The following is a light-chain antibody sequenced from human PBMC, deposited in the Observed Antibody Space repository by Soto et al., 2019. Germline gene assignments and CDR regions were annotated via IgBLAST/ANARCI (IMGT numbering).Light chain of an antibody. CDR2: GVS. CDR1: SSDFGDYNY. CDR3: SSYAASRTRV. V-gene: IGLV2-14*01. J-gene: IGLJ1*01. Sequence: QSVLTQPASVSGSPGQSITISCTGTSSDFGDYNYVSCYQHHPDKAPNLIIFGVSNRPSGVSNRFSASKSGNTASLTISGLQVDDEADYYCSSYAASRTRVFGPGTKVTLL.